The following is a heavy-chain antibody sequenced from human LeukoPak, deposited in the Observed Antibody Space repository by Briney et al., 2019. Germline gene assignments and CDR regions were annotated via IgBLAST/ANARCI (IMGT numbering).Heavy chain of an antibody. V-gene: IGHV4-39*07. D-gene: IGHD6-19*01. J-gene: IGHJ5*02. CDR2: IYYSGST. CDR1: GGSISSSSYY. CDR3: ARYSSGFAFWFDP. Sequence: PSETLSLTCTVSGGSISSSSYYWGWIRQPPGKGLEWIGSIYYSGSTYYNPSLKSRVTISVDTSKNQFSLKLSSVTAADTAVYYCARYSSGFAFWFDPWGQGTLVTVSS.